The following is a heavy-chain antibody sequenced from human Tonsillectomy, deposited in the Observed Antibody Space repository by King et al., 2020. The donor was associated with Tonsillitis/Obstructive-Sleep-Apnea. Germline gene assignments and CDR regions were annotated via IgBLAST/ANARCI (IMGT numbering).Heavy chain of an antibody. CDR2: IDPSDSYT. V-gene: IGHV5-10-1*03. D-gene: IGHD2-2*01. CDR3: ARLQLPTRDHYGMDV. Sequence: QLVQSGAEVKKPGESLRISCKGSGYSFTSYWISWVRQMPGKGLEWMGRIDPSDSYTNYSPSFQGHVTISAAKSISTAYLQWSSLKASDTAMYYCARLQLPTRDHYGMDVWGQGTTVTVSS. CDR1: GYSFTSYW. J-gene: IGHJ6*02.